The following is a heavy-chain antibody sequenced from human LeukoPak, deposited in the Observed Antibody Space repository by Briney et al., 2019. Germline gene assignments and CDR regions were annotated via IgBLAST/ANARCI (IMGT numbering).Heavy chain of an antibody. CDR3: ARYEVAGGKFDY. CDR2: TYLSGST. CDR1: GGLISNYY. Sequence: PSETLSLTCVVSGGLISNYYWSWIRQSPGKGLEWIGYTYLSGSTNYNPSLKSRLIISVDTSKNQFSLRLSSVAAADTAVYYCARYEVAGGKFDYWGQGIRVTVSS. D-gene: IGHD3-16*01. V-gene: IGHV4-59*01. J-gene: IGHJ4*02.